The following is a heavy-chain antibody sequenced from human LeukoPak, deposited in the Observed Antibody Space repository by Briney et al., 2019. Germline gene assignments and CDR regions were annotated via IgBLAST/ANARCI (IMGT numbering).Heavy chain of an antibody. D-gene: IGHD4-23*01. V-gene: IGHV3-73*01. CDR1: GFTFSGSS. J-gene: IGHJ3*02. Sequence: GGSLKLSCAASGFTFSGSSMHWVRQASGKGLEWLGYIRDKANTYATAYAASVKGRFTISRDDSKNTAYLQMNSLKTEDTALYYCIRWLYDAFDMWGQGTMVTVFS. CDR3: IRWLYDAFDM. CDR2: IRDKANTYAT.